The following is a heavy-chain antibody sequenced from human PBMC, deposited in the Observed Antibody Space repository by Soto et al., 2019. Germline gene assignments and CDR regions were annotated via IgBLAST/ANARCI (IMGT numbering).Heavy chain of an antibody. Sequence: GESLKNACKGSGDSFTSYWISWVRQMPGKGLEWMGRIDPSDSYTNYSPSFQGHVTISADKSISTAYLQWSSLKASDTAMYYCAAWVTVTTGGPPGGGDYWGQGTLVTVSS. CDR3: AAWVTVTTGGPPGGGDY. V-gene: IGHV5-10-1*01. D-gene: IGHD4-17*01. CDR1: GDSFTSYW. CDR2: IDPSDSYT. J-gene: IGHJ4*02.